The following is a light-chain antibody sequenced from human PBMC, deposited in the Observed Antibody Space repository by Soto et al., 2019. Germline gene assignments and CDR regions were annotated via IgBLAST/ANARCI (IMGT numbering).Light chain of an antibody. V-gene: IGKV2-28*01. J-gene: IGKJ2*01. CDR1: QSLLHSNGYNY. CDR2: LGS. Sequence: DIVMTQSPLSLPVTPGEPASISCRSSQSLLHSNGYNYLDWYLQKPGQSPQLLIYLGSNRASGVPDRFSGSASGTDFTLKISSVEAEDVGVYYCMQALQTPYTFGQGTKLEIK. CDR3: MQALQTPYT.